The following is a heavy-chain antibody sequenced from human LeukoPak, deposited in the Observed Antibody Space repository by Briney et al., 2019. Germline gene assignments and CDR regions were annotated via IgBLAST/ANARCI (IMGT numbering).Heavy chain of an antibody. J-gene: IGHJ4*02. CDR1: VFIFTSYS. Sequence: GGSLRLSCAASVFIFTSYSMNWVRHAPGKGLEFVSSISSTSSATYYADSVKGRFTISRHNAKNSMYLQMNSLRDEDTAVYYCARQGDLDYWGQGTLVTVCS. CDR3: ARQGDLDY. D-gene: IGHD3-16*01. V-gene: IGHV3-48*02. CDR2: ISSTSSAT.